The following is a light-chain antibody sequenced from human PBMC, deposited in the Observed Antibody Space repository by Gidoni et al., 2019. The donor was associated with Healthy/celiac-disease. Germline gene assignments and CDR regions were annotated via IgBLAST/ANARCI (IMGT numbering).Light chain of an antibody. V-gene: IGKV1-39*01. CDR3: QQSYSTPQT. J-gene: IGKJ2*01. CDR1: QSISSY. CDR2: AAS. Sequence: DIKMTQSPSSLSASVGDRVTITCRASQSISSYLNWYQQKPGKAPKLLIYAASSLQSGVPSRFSGSGSGTDFTLTISSLQPEDFATYYCQQSYSTPQTFXQXTKLXIK.